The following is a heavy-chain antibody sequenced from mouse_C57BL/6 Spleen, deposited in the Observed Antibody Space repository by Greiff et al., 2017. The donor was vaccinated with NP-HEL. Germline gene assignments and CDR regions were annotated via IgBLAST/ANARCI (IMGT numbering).Heavy chain of an antibody. Sequence: EVQLQQSGPELVKPGASVKISCKASGYTFTDYYMNWVKQSHGKSLEWIGDINPNNGGTSYNQKFKGKATLTVDKSSSTAYMELRSLTSEDSAVYYCARTTVVATWDAMDYWGQGTSVTVSS. D-gene: IGHD1-1*01. CDR3: ARTTVVATWDAMDY. CDR1: GYTFTDYY. J-gene: IGHJ4*01. CDR2: INPNNGGT. V-gene: IGHV1-26*01.